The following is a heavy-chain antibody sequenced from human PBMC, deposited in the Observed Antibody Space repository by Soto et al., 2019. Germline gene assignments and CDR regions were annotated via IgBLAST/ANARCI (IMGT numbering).Heavy chain of an antibody. CDR2: ISRASDYI. D-gene: IGHD3-10*01. V-gene: IGHV3-21*01. CDR1: GFTFTNYG. J-gene: IGHJ5*02. CDR3: VPSRITLIRGRIINHPYYWFDP. Sequence: VQLVESGGGLVKPGGSLRLSCTASGFTFTNYGMTWVRQAPGKGLEWVSSISRASDYIYYADSVNGRFTISRDNAKNSLYLQMNSLRAEDTAVYFCVPSRITLIRGRIINHPYYWFDPWGQGTLVTVSS.